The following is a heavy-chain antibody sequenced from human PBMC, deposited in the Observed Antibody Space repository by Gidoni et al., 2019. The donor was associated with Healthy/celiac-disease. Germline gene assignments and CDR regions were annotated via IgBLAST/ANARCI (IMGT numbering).Heavy chain of an antibody. CDR2: IYYSGRT. Sequence: QVQLPESGPGLVKPSQTLSLTCTVSGGSISSGDYYWSWTRQPPGKGLEWIGYIYYSGRTYYNPSLKSRVTISVDTSKNQFSLKLSSVTAADTAVYYCARVQLPTKIYYYYYMDVWGKGTTVTVSS. CDR3: ARVQLPTKIYYYYYMDV. D-gene: IGHD2-2*01. CDR1: GGSISSGDYY. J-gene: IGHJ6*03. V-gene: IGHV4-30-4*01.